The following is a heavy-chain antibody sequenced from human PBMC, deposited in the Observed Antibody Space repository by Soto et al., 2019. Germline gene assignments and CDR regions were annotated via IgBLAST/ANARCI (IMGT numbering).Heavy chain of an antibody. V-gene: IGHV3-48*03. Sequence: EVQLVESGGGLVQPGGSLRLSCAASGFTFSSYEMNWVRQAPGKGLEWVSYISSSGRTIYYADSVKGRFTISRDNAKNSLYLQMNSLRAEDTAVYYCARSRYNWNDGAWGYFDYWGQGTLVTVSS. D-gene: IGHD1-20*01. CDR2: ISSSGRTI. J-gene: IGHJ4*02. CDR3: ARSRYNWNDGAWGYFDY. CDR1: GFTFSSYE.